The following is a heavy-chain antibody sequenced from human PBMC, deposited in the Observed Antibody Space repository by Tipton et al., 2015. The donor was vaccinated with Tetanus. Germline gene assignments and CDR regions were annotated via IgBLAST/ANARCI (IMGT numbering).Heavy chain of an antibody. Sequence: TLSLTCAVYGGSFSGYYWSWIRQPPGKGLEWIGESNHSGSTNYNPSLKSRVTISVDTSKNQFSLKLSSVTAADTAVYYCARHAGAGATIWGTDYWGQGTLVTVSS. CDR3: ARHAGAGATIWGTDY. V-gene: IGHV4-34*01. J-gene: IGHJ4*02. CDR1: GGSFSGYY. CDR2: SNHSGST. D-gene: IGHD3-9*01.